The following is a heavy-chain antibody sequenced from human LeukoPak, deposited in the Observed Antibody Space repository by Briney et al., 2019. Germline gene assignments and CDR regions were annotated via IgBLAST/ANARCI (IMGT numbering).Heavy chain of an antibody. CDR1: GYTLTELS. CDR3: ATGTKPAPSGYQPTLDRAFDI. V-gene: IGHV1-24*01. D-gene: IGHD3-22*01. J-gene: IGHJ3*02. Sequence: GASVKVSCKVSGYTLTELSMHWVRQAPGKGLEWMGGFDPEDGETIYAQKFQGRVTMTEDTSTDTAYMELSSLRSEDTAVYYCATGTKPAPSGYQPTLDRAFDIWGQGTMVTVSS. CDR2: FDPEDGET.